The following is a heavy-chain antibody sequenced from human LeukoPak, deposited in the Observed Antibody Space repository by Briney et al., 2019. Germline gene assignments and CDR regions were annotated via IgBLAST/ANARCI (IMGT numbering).Heavy chain of an antibody. D-gene: IGHD2-15*01. J-gene: IGHJ6*03. CDR1: GYTFTSYG. CDR2: SSAYNGNT. CDR3: ARGACSGGSCYSEFYYYYMDV. V-gene: IGHV1-18*01. Sequence: ASVKVSCKASGYTFTSYGISWVRQAPGQGLEWMGWSSAYNGNTNYAQKLQGRVTMTTDTSTSTAYMELRSLRSDDTAVYYCARGACSGGSCYSEFYYYYMDVWGKGTTVTVSS.